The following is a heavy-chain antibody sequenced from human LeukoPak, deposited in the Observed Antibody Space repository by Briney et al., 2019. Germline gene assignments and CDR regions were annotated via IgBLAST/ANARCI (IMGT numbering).Heavy chain of an antibody. V-gene: IGHV3-23*01. CDR3: AKLAKYGSGSPIDY. CDR2: ISGSGGST. J-gene: IGHJ4*02. CDR1: GFTFSSYA. Sequence: GGSLRLSCAASGFTFSSYAMSWVRQAPGKGLEWVSAISGSGGSTYYADSVKGRFTISRDNSKNTLYLQMNSLRAEGTAVYYCAKLAKYGSGSPIDYWGQGTLVTVSS. D-gene: IGHD3-10*01.